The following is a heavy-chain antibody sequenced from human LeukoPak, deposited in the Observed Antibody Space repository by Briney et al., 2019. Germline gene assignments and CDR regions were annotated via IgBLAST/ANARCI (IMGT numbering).Heavy chain of an antibody. J-gene: IGHJ4*02. CDR1: GGSFSGYY. Sequence: SETLSLTCAVYGGSFSGYYWSWIRQPPGAGLEWIGEINHSGNTNYNPSLKSRVTISVDTSKNQVSLKLSPVTAADSAVYYCARGGEGHYYSSASQDYWGQGTLVTVSS. CDR2: INHSGNT. V-gene: IGHV4-34*01. CDR3: ARGGEGHYYSSASQDY. D-gene: IGHD3-10*01.